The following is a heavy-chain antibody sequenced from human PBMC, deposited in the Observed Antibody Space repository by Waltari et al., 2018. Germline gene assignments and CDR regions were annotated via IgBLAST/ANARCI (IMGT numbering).Heavy chain of an antibody. Sequence: QVQLQESGPGLVKPSGTLSLTCAVSGGSISSSNWWRWVRPPPGKGLEWSGENYHSGSTNYNPAVKGRVTISVNKSKNQFALKLSTVTAADTAVYYCARGRFVHGDYFDYWGQGTLVTVSS. V-gene: IGHV4-4*02. J-gene: IGHJ4*02. CDR2: NYHSGST. CDR1: GGSISSSNW. CDR3: ARGRFVHGDYFDY. D-gene: IGHD4-17*01.